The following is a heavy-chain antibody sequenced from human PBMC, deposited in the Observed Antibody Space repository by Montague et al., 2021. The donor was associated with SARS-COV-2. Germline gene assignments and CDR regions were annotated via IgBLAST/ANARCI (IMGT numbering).Heavy chain of an antibody. CDR2: LYYSGSA. J-gene: IGHJ6*02. CDR1: GGSISGSY. CDR3: ARESIVVVLAEIYYYGMDV. V-gene: IGHV4-59*01. Sequence: SETLSLTCTISGGSISGSYWSWIRQPPGKGLEWIGCLYYSGSANYNPSLRSRVTISADTSKNQFSLKLNSVTAADTAVYYCARESIVVVLAEIYYYGMDVWGQGTTVTVSS. D-gene: IGHD2-2*01.